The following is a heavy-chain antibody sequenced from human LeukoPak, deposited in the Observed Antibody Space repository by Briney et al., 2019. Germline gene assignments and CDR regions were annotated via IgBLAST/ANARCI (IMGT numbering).Heavy chain of an antibody. V-gene: IGHV4-4*07. J-gene: IGHJ4*02. D-gene: IGHD6-13*01. Sequence: PSETLSLTCTVSGGSIRSYYWSWIRQPAGKGLEWIGRIYTSGSTNYNPSLKSRVTMSVDTSKNQFSLKLSSVTAADTAVYYCARSGSSSWDPYYFDYWGQGTLVTVSS. CDR2: IYTSGST. CDR1: GGSIRSYY. CDR3: ARSGSSSWDPYYFDY.